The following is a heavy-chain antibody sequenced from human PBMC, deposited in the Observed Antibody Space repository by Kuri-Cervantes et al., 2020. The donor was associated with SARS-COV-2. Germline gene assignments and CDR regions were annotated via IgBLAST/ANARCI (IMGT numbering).Heavy chain of an antibody. V-gene: IGHV4-4*02. CDR3: ARSQHPTSRFYYYSVDL. D-gene: IGHD5-24*01. CDR2: IYHSGST. CDR1: GGSISSSNW. J-gene: IGHJ6*02. Sequence: GSLRLSCAVSGGSISSSNWWSWVRQPPGRGLEWIGEIYHSGSTNYNPSLKSRVTISVDTSKNQFSLNLSSVTAADTAVYYCARSQHPTSRFYYYSVDLWGQGTTVTVSS.